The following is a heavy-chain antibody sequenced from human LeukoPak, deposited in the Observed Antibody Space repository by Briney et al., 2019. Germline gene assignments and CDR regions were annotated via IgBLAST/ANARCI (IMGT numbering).Heavy chain of an antibody. D-gene: IGHD3-22*01. CDR2: ISGSGGST. CDR3: AKYDSYYDSTGYYPQYFQH. Sequence: GGSLRLSCAASGFTFSTYAMSWVRQAPGKGLEWISAISGSGGSTKYADSVKGRFTISRDNSKNTLYMQMNSLRADDTAVYYCAKYDSYYDSTGYYPQYFQHWGQGTLVTVSS. CDR1: GFTFSTYA. J-gene: IGHJ1*01. V-gene: IGHV3-23*01.